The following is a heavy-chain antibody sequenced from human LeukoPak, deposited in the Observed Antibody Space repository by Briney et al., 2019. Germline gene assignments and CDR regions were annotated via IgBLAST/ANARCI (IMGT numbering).Heavy chain of an antibody. D-gene: IGHD5-18*01. CDR1: GGSISSNNW. Sequence: SETLSLTCAVSGGSISSNNWWIWVRQSPEKGLEWIGEIYHDGSTNYNPSLKSRVIISMDKSKNQLSLKLNFVTAADTAVYYCARDRGGYTYSHDYWGQGTLVIVSS. J-gene: IGHJ4*02. V-gene: IGHV4-4*02. CDR3: ARDRGGYTYSHDY. CDR2: IYHDGST.